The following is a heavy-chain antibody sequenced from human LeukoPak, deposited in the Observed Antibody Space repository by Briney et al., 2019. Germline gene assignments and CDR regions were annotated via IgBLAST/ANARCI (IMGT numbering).Heavy chain of an antibody. CDR2: IYSGGST. V-gene: IGHV3-53*01. CDR1: GFTVSSNY. CDR3: ASGSGSYRTPYYYMNV. Sequence: GGSLRLSCAASGFTVSSNYMSWVRQAPGKGLEWVSVIYSGGSTYYADSVKGRFTISRDNSKNTLYLQMNSLRAEDTAVYYCASGSGSYRTPYYYMNVWGTGTTVTVSS. D-gene: IGHD3-10*01. J-gene: IGHJ6*03.